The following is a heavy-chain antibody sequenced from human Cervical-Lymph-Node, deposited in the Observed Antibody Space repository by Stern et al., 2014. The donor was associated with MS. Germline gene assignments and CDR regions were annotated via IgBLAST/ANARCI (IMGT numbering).Heavy chain of an antibody. J-gene: IGHJ6*02. CDR1: GYTFTNYG. V-gene: IGHV1-18*01. CDR3: ARGGTTSAANYYYYGLDV. D-gene: IGHD3-16*01. CDR2: ISAYNGNT. Sequence: QVQLLQSGPEVKKPGASVKVSCKASGYTFTNYGLSWLRQAPGQGLEWMGWISAYNGNTYYTQNLQDRVTMTTDTSTNTAYMELRSLRSDDTAAYFCARGGTTSAANYYYYGLDVWGQGTTVTVSS.